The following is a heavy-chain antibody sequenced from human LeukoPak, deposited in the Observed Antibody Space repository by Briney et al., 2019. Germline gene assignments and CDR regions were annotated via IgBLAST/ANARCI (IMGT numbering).Heavy chain of an antibody. J-gene: IGHJ5*02. CDR3: AREAPIAAAGTWFDP. V-gene: IGHV1-8*01. D-gene: IGHD6-13*01. CDR1: GYTFTSYD. CDR2: MNPNSGNT. Sequence: ASVNVSCKASGYTFTSYDINWVRQATGQGLEWMGWMNPNSGNTGYAQKFQGRVTMTRNTSISTAYMELSSLRSEDTAVYYCAREAPIAAAGTWFDPWGQGTLVTVSS.